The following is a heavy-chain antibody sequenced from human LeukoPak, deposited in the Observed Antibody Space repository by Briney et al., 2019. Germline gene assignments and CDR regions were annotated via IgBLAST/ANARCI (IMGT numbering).Heavy chain of an antibody. CDR1: GGSFSGYY. CDR3: ARGWVVAANTFDY. Sequence: SETLSLTCAVYGGSFSGYYWSWIRQPPGKGLEWIGEINHSGSTNYNPSLKSRVIISVDTSKNQFSLKLSSVTAADTAVYYCARGWVVAANTFDYWGQGALVTVPS. J-gene: IGHJ4*02. D-gene: IGHD2-15*01. CDR2: INHSGST. V-gene: IGHV4-34*01.